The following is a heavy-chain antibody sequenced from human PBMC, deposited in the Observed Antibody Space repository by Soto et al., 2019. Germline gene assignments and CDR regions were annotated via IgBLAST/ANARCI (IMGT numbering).Heavy chain of an antibody. CDR3: RRTHRNARVDY. CDR2: RQQDGREK. D-gene: IGHD2-2*01. CDR1: GFIFSDYW. Sequence: EVQLVESGGGLVRPGGSLRLSCAASGFIFSDYWMSWVRQAPGKGLEWVANRQQDGREKHYVDSVRGHSTISIDNAKNSVYLQMNSLTATDTAVYYCRRTHRNARVDYWGQGTLDTVSS. V-gene: IGHV3-7*01. J-gene: IGHJ4*02.